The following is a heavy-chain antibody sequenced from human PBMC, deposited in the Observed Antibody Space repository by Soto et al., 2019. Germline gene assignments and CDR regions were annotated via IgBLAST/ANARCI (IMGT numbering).Heavy chain of an antibody. CDR1: GGSISSSDYY. CDR3: ARHAYGSGSYPNPHHLDC. CDR2: IHYSGST. V-gene: IGHV4-39*01. Sequence: QLHLQESGPRLVKPSETLSLTCTVSGGSISSSDYYWGWIRQPPGKGLEWIGSIHYSGSTYYNPSLKSRVTLFVDTSKNEFSLKLNSVTAADTAFYYCARHAYGSGSYPNPHHLDCWGQGTLVTVSS. D-gene: IGHD3-10*01. J-gene: IGHJ4*02.